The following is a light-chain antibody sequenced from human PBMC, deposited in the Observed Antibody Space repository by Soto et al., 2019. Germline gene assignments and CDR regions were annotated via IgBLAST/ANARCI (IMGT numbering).Light chain of an antibody. J-gene: IGKJ2*01. CDR3: QQFGTSSYT. CDR2: GTS. V-gene: IGKV3-20*01. Sequence: ELVLTQSPGTLALSPGARATLSCRASQSVSSSYLAWYQQKPGQAPRLLIFGTSRRATGIPDRLSGSGSGTDFTLTISRLEPEDFSVFYCQQFGTSSYTFGQGTKLEI. CDR1: QSVSSSY.